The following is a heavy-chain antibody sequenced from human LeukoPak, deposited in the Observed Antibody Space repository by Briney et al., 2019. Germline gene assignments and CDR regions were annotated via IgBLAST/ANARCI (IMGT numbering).Heavy chain of an antibody. CDR1: GFTFSSYA. J-gene: IGHJ4*02. CDR3: ARGTIYYGSGNYFDY. V-gene: IGHV3-30*04. Sequence: GGALRLACSASGFTFSSYAMHWVRQAPGKGLEWVAVISYDGSNKYYADSVKGRFTISRDNSKNTLYLQMNSLRAEDTAVYYCARGTIYYGSGNYFDYWGQGTLVTVSS. CDR2: ISYDGSNK. D-gene: IGHD3-10*01.